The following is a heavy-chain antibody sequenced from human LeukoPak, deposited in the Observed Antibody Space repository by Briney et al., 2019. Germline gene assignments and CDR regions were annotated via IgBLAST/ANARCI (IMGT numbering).Heavy chain of an antibody. J-gene: IGHJ4*02. CDR2: ISSSGSTI. D-gene: IGHD5-12*01. V-gene: IGHV3-11*04. Sequence: PGGSLRLSCAASGFTFSDYYMSWIRQAPGKGLEWVSYISSSGSTIYYADSVKGRFTISRDNAKNTVHLQMNSLRVEDTAIYFCAGAYSAYDPFDCWGQGILVTVSS. CDR3: AGAYSAYDPFDC. CDR1: GFTFSDYY.